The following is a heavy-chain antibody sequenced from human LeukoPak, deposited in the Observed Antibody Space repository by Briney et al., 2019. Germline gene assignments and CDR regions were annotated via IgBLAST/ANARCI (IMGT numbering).Heavy chain of an antibody. CDR2: IYNSGIT. CDR3: ARTRSDYDYSFDY. J-gene: IGHJ4*02. D-gene: IGHD5-12*01. CDR1: GGSISSGGYY. Sequence: KPSETLSLTCTVSGGSISSGGYYWSWSRQHPGKGLEWIGYIYNSGITYYNPSLKSRVIISVDTSDHQFSLKLSSVTAADTAVYYCARTRSDYDYSFDYWGQGTLVTVSS. V-gene: IGHV4-31*03.